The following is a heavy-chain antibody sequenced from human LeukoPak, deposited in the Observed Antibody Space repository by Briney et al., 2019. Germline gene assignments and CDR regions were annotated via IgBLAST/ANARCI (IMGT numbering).Heavy chain of an antibody. Sequence: VKPSETLSLTCTVSGGSISSSSYYWGWIRQPPGKGLEWIGSIYYSGSTYYNPSLKSRVTISVDTSKNQFSLKLSSVTAADTAVYYCARKLWFGDTGLLDAFDIWGQGTMVTVSS. CDR1: GGSISSSSYY. V-gene: IGHV4-39*01. CDR3: ARKLWFGDTGLLDAFDI. CDR2: IYYSGST. D-gene: IGHD3-10*01. J-gene: IGHJ3*02.